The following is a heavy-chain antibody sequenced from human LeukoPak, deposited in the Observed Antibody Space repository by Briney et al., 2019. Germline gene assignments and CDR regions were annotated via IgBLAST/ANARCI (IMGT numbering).Heavy chain of an antibody. CDR3: ASRRAAFDI. J-gene: IGHJ3*02. V-gene: IGHV4-34*01. CDR2: INHSGST. CDR1: GGSFSGYY. Sequence: SETLSLTCAVYGGSFSGYYWSWIRQPPGKGLEWIGEINHSGSTNYNPSLKSRVTISVDTSKNRFSLRLSSVTAADTAVYYCASRRAAFDIWGQGTVVTVSS.